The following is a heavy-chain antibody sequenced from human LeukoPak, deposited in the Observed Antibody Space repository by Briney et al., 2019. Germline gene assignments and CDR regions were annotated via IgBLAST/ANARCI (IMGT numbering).Heavy chain of an antibody. J-gene: IGHJ4*02. D-gene: IGHD2-21*02. Sequence: SVKVSCKASGGTFSSYAISWVRQAPGQGLEWMGRIIPILGIANYAQKFQGRVTITADKSTSTAYMELSSLRSEDTAVYYCARSEPYCGGDCYPDYWGQGTLVTVSS. CDR2: IIPILGIA. V-gene: IGHV1-69*04. CDR3: ARSEPYCGGDCYPDY. CDR1: GGTFSSYA.